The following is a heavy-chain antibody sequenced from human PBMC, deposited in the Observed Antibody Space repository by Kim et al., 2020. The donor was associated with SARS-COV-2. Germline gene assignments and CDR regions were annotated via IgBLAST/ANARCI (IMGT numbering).Heavy chain of an antibody. Sequence: GGSLRLSCAASGFTFSSYGMHWVRQAPGKGLEWVAVISYDGSNKYYADSVKGRFTISRDNSKNTLYLQMNSLRAEDTAVYYCAKDSAQTPPKHWGQGTLVTVSS. V-gene: IGHV3-30*18. CDR3: AKDSAQTPPKH. CDR2: ISYDGSNK. J-gene: IGHJ1*01. CDR1: GFTFSSYG.